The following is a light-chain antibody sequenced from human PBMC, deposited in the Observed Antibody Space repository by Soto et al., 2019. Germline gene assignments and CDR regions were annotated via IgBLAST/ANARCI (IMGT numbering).Light chain of an antibody. V-gene: IGKV3-11*01. CDR2: DAS. CDR1: QSVSSY. J-gene: IGKJ2*01. CDR3: QQRSNWYT. Sequence: EIVLTQSPATLSLSPGERATLSCRASQSVSSYLAWFQQKPGQAPRLLIYDASNRATGIPARFSGSGSGTDFTLTISSLEPEDFAVYYCQQRSNWYTFGQGTKLDIE.